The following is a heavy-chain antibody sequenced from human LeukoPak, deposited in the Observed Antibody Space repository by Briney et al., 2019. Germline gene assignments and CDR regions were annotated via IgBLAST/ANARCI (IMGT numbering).Heavy chain of an antibody. CDR1: GFTFSSYE. Sequence: GGSLRLSCAASGFTFSSYEMNWVRQAPGKGLQWVSDISSSGTTIYYADSVKGRFTISRDNAKNSLYLQMNSLRAEDTAVYYCARYPRSGGSSDYWGQGTLVTVSS. J-gene: IGHJ4*02. D-gene: IGHD1-26*01. CDR3: ARYPRSGGSSDY. CDR2: ISSSGTTI. V-gene: IGHV3-48*03.